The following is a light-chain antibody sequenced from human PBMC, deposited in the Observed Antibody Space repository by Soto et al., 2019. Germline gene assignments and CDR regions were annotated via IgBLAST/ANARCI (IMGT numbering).Light chain of an antibody. Sequence: QSVLTQPPSVSGAPGQRVTISCAGSSSNIGAGHEIHWYQQFPGEVPKLLIYSDINRSSGVPDRFSGSRSGTSASLAITGLRPEGEADYYCQSYDNGLGGHVVFGGGTKLTVL. V-gene: IGLV1-40*01. CDR3: QSYDNGLGGHVV. CDR1: SSNIGAGHE. J-gene: IGLJ2*01. CDR2: SDI.